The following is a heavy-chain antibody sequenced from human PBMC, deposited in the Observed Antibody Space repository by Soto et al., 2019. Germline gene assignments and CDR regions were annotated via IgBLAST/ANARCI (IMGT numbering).Heavy chain of an antibody. CDR1: GGSFSGYY. D-gene: IGHD3-22*01. Sequence: KPSETLSLTCAVYGGSFSGYYWSWIRQPPGKGLEWIGEINHSGSTNYNPSLKSRVTISVDTSKNQFSLKLSSVTAADTAVYYCARGRFSYDSSGYLYWGQGTLVTVSS. CDR2: INHSGST. V-gene: IGHV4-34*01. CDR3: ARGRFSYDSSGYLY. J-gene: IGHJ4*02.